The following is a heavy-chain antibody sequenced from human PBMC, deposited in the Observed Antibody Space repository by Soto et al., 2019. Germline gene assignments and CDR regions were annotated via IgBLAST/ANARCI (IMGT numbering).Heavy chain of an antibody. J-gene: IGHJ4*02. CDR1: GGSISSGGYS. V-gene: IGHV4-30-2*01. CDR2: IYHSGST. CDR3: ARGAYYYDSSGYPFDY. Sequence: SATLSLTCAVSGGSISSGGYSWSWIRQPPGKGLEWIGYIYHSGSTYYNPSLKSRVTISVDRSKNQFSLKLSSVTAADTAVYYCARGAYYYDSSGYPFDYWGQGTPVTVSS. D-gene: IGHD3-22*01.